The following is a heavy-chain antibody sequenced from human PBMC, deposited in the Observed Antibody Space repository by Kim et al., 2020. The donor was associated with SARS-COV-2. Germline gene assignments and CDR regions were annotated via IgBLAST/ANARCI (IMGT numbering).Heavy chain of an antibody. J-gene: IGHJ5*02. V-gene: IGHV4-34*01. CDR2: INHSGST. D-gene: IGHD4-17*01. CDR1: GGSFSGYY. Sequence: SETLSLTCAVYGGSFSGYYGSWIRQPPGKGLEWIGEINHSGSTNYNPSLKSRVTISVDTSKNQFSLKLSSVTAADTAVYYCAGARADTKSSIMNTVTRSNNGFDPWGQGTLVTVSS. CDR3: AGARADTKSSIMNTVTRSNNGFDP.